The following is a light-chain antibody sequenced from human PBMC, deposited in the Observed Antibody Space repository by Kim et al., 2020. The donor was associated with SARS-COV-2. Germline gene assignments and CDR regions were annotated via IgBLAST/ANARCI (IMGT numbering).Light chain of an antibody. CDR1: QGISSA. CDR2: DAS. J-gene: IGKJ4*01. V-gene: IGKV1D-13*01. CDR3: QQFNNSLT. Sequence: GDRVTITCRASQGISSALAWYQQKPGKAPKLLIYDASSLESGVPSRFSGSGSGTDFTLTISSLQPEDFATYYCQQFNNSLTFGGGTKVDIK.